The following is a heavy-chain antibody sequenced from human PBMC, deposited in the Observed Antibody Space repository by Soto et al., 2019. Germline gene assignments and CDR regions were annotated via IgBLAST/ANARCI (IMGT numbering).Heavy chain of an antibody. Sequence: SETLSLTCAVYGGSFSGYYWSWIRQPPGKGLEWIGEINHSGSTNYNPSLKSRVTISVDTSKNQFSLKLSSVTAADTAVYYCVRGRCSSTSCSNYGMDVWGQGTTVTVSS. D-gene: IGHD2-2*01. CDR1: GGSFSGYY. CDR2: INHSGST. CDR3: VRGRCSSTSCSNYGMDV. J-gene: IGHJ6*02. V-gene: IGHV4-34*01.